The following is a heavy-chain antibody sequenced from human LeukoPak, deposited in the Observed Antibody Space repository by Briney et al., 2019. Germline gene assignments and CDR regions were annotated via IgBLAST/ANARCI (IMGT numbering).Heavy chain of an antibody. CDR2: IYPGDSDT. V-gene: IGHV5-51*01. D-gene: IGHD2-15*01. Sequence: GESLKISCKGSGYSFTSYWIGWVRQMPGKGLEWMGIIYPGDSDTRYSPSFQGQVTISADKSISTAYLQWSSLKASDTAMYYCAKNPVPRVAAAEDNWVDPLGQGTLVTVSS. CDR1: GYSFTSYW. J-gene: IGHJ5*02. CDR3: AKNPVPRVAAAEDNWVDP.